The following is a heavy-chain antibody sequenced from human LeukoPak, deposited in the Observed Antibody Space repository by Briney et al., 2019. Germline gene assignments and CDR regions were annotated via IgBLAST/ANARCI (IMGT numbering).Heavy chain of an antibody. V-gene: IGHV1-8*02. CDR3: ARGPSLGSEYYYYYYGMDV. J-gene: IGHJ6*02. CDR1: GFTLNAYY. Sequence: ASVKVSCKASGFTLNAYYMHWVRQAPGQGLEWMGWMNPNSGNTGYAQKFQGRVTMTRNTSISTAYMELSSLRSEDTAVYYCARGPSLGSEYYYYYYGMDVWGQGTTVTVSS. CDR2: MNPNSGNT. D-gene: IGHD1-14*01.